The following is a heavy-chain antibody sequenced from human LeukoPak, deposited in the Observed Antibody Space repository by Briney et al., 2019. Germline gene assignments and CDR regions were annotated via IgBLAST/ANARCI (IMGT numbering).Heavy chain of an antibody. J-gene: IGHJ4*02. V-gene: IGHV3-30-3*01. CDR3: AREETYYDFWSGYLTHHALYYFDY. Sequence: GGSLRLSCAASGFTFSSYAMHWVRQAPGKGLEWVAVISYDGSNKYYADSVKGRFTISRDNSKNTLYLQMNSLRAEDTAVYYCAREETYYDFWSGYLTHHALYYFDYWGQGTLVTVSS. D-gene: IGHD3-3*01. CDR2: ISYDGSNK. CDR1: GFTFSSYA.